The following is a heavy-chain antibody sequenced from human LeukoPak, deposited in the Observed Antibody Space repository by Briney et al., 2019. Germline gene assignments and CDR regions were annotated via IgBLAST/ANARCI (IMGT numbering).Heavy chain of an antibody. CDR3: ARGDYYYDISLGPDP. V-gene: IGHV3-11*01. CDR1: GFPFSGYY. D-gene: IGHD3-22*01. Sequence: PGGSLRLSCAASGFPFSGYYMSWIRQAPGKGLEWVSYISDSGGTKKYGESVKGRFTISRDNAMNLLYLQMDSLRAEDTAVYYCARGDYYYDISLGPDPWAREPWSPSPQ. CDR2: ISDSGGTK. J-gene: IGHJ5*02.